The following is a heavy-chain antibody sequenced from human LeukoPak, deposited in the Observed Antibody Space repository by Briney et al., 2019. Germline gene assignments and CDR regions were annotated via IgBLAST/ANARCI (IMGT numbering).Heavy chain of an antibody. Sequence: SETLSLTCAVYGGSFSGYYWSWIRQPPGKGLEWIGEINHSRSTNYNPSLKSRVTISVDTSKNQFSLKLSSVTAADTAVYYCARRGIYYYDSSGYLYYFDYWGQGTLVTVSS. V-gene: IGHV4-34*01. J-gene: IGHJ4*02. CDR2: INHSRST. D-gene: IGHD3-22*01. CDR3: ARRGIYYYDSSGYLYYFDY. CDR1: GGSFSGYY.